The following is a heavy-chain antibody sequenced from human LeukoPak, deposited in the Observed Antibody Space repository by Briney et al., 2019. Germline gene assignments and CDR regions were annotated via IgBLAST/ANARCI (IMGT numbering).Heavy chain of an antibody. D-gene: IGHD2-15*01. V-gene: IGHV4-39*01. J-gene: IGHJ4*02. CDR2: IYYSGST. Sequence: SETLSLTCTVSGGSISSSSYYWGWIRQPPGKGLEWIGSIYYSGSTYYNPSLKSRVTISVDTSKNQFSLKLSSVTAADTAVYYCARQDWGYCSGGSCYSYFDYWGQGTLVTVSS. CDR1: GGSISSSSYY. CDR3: ARQDWGYCSGGSCYSYFDY.